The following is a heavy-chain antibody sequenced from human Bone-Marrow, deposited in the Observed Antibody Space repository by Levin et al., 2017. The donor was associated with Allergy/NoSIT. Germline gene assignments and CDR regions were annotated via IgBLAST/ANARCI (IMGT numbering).Heavy chain of an antibody. CDR2: IVPRDGST. Sequence: GESLKVSCKASGYTFISFYMHWVRQAPGQGLEWMGVIVPRDGSTSYAQKFEGRVSLTRDTSTSTVYMDLNSLTSEDTAFYYCARDALGAGIDAPGVWGQGTLVTVSS. J-gene: IGHJ4*02. CDR3: ARDALGAGIDAPGV. D-gene: IGHD6-13*01. CDR1: GYTFISFY. V-gene: IGHV1-46*01.